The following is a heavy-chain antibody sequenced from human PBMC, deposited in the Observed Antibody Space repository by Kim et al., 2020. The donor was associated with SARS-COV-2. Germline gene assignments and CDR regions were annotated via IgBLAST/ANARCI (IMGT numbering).Heavy chain of an antibody. CDR2: IIPIFGTA. D-gene: IGHD3-10*01. V-gene: IGHV1-69*13. Sequence: SVKVSCKASGGTFSSYAISWVRQAPGQGLEWMGGIIPIFGTANYAQKFQGRVTITADESTSTAYMELSSLRSEDTAVYYCAREPVGGSGIETNFDYWGQGTLVTVSS. CDR3: AREPVGGSGIETNFDY. CDR1: GGTFSSYA. J-gene: IGHJ4*02.